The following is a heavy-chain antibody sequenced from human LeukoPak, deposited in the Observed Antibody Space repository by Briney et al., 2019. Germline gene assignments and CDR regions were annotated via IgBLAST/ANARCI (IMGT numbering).Heavy chain of an antibody. CDR2: ISRDGSPI. CDR1: GFTFNNYP. D-gene: IGHD5-18*01. V-gene: IGHV3-48*03. CDR3: ARVRYNSGYIFDS. Sequence: PGGSLRLSCAASGFTFNNYPLNWVRQAPGKGLEWVAYISRDGSPIYYADSVRGRLTISRDNAKNSLYLQMNSLRAEDTAVYYCARVRYNSGYIFDSWGQGTLVAVSS. J-gene: IGHJ4*02.